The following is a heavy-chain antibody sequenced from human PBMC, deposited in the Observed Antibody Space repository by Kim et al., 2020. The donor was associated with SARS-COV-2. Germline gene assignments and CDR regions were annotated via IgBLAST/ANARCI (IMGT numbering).Heavy chain of an antibody. J-gene: IGHJ4*02. V-gene: IGHV3-30*01. D-gene: IGHD3-16*01. CDR3: APLELGIEGN. CDR2: KK. Sequence: KKSYADSVKGRFTISRDNSKNTLYLQMNSLRAEDTAVYYCAPLELGIEGNWGQGTLVTVSS.